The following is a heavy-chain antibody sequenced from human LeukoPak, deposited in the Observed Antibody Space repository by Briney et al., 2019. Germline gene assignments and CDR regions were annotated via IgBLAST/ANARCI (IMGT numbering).Heavy chain of an antibody. V-gene: IGHV3-7*03. CDR2: IKPDGTEK. CDR1: GFIFSNYW. D-gene: IGHD4-17*01. CDR3: ARDTIRWRRNDYGDYDAFDI. J-gene: IGHJ3*02. Sequence: PGGSLRLSCAASGFIFSNYWMTWVRQAPGKGLEWVANIKPDGTEKNYADSLRGRFTISRDNARNSLYLQMSSLRAEDTALYYCARDTIRWRRNDYGDYDAFDIWGQGTMVTVSS.